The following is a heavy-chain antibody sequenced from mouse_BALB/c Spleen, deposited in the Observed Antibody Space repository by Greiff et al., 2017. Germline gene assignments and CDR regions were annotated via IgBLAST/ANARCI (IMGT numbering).Heavy chain of an antibody. V-gene: IGHV5-17*02. CDR2: ISSGSSTI. D-gene: IGHD2-1*01. Sequence: EVQLVESGGGLVQPGGSRKLSCAASGFTFSSFGMHWVRQAPEKGLEWVAYISSGSSTIYYADTVKGRFTISRDNPKNTLFLQMTSLRSEDTAMYYCARCGNYPYYYAMDYWGQGTSVTVSS. J-gene: IGHJ4*01. CDR1: GFTFSSFG. CDR3: ARCGNYPYYYAMDY.